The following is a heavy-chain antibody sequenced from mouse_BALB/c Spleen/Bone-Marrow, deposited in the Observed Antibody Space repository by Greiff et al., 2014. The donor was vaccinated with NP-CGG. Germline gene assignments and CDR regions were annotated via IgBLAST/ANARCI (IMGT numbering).Heavy chain of an antibody. V-gene: IGHV5-6-3*01. CDR3: AREDYDGFAY. Sequence: EVMLVESGGGLVQPGGSLKLSCAASGFTFSSYGMPWVRQTPDKRLELVATINSNGGSTYYPDSVKGRFTISRDNAKNTLYLQMSSLKSEDTAMYYCAREDYDGFAYWGQGTLVTVSA. CDR2: INSNGGST. CDR1: GFTFSSYG. J-gene: IGHJ3*01. D-gene: IGHD2-4*01.